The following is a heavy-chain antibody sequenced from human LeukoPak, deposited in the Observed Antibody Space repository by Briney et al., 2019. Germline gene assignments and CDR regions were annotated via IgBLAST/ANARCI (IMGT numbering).Heavy chain of an antibody. CDR1: GFTFDDYA. V-gene: IGHV3-43*02. CDR2: INANGGNA. D-gene: IGHD1-7*01. J-gene: IGHJ4*02. CDR3: AKDISNWNSRHFDY. Sequence: PGGSLRLSCVASGFTFDDYARNWVRHAPGKGLEWVSLINANGGNAYYVDSVKGRFTISRDNSKNSLYLQMNSLRTEDTALYYCAKDISNWNSRHFDYWGQGTLVTVSS.